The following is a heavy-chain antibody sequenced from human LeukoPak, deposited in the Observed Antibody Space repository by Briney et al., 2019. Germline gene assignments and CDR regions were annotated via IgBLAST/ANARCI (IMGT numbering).Heavy chain of an antibody. D-gene: IGHD2-2*01. Sequence: GGSLRLSCAASGFTFSNYAMSWVRQAPGKGLEWVSAISGSGSSASYAGAVKGRFTISRDNSKNTLYLQMNSLRAEDTAVYYCAKEKGSTYGSDIWGQGTMVTVSS. CDR3: AKEKGSTYGSDI. J-gene: IGHJ3*02. CDR2: ISGSGSSA. V-gene: IGHV3-23*01. CDR1: GFTFSNYA.